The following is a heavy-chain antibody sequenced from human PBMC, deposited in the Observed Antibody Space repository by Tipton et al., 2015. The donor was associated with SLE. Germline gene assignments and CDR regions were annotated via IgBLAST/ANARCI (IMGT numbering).Heavy chain of an antibody. CDR1: GDSISSGNYY. CDR2: INHSGDT. Sequence: TLSLTCTVSGDSISSGNYYWNWIRQPPGKGLEWIGEINHSGDTNYNPSLKSRVTISVDTSKNQFSLKLNSVTAADTAVYYCARWWGSTHFDYWGQGTLVTVSS. V-gene: IGHV4-39*07. J-gene: IGHJ4*02. CDR3: ARWWGSTHFDY. D-gene: IGHD2-15*01.